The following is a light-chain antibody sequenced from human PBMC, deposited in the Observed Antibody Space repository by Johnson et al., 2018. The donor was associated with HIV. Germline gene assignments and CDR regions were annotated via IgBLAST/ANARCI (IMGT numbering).Light chain of an antibody. CDR3: GTWDNSLNVYV. V-gene: IGLV1-51*01. CDR1: TSNIGNND. Sequence: QSVLTQPPSVSAAPGQKVTFSCSGSTSNIGNNDVSWYRHLPGTAPKLLIYDNYKRPSGIPDRFSGSKSGTSATLAITGLQTGDEADYYCGTWDNSLNVYVFGTGTKVTVL. CDR2: DNY. J-gene: IGLJ1*01.